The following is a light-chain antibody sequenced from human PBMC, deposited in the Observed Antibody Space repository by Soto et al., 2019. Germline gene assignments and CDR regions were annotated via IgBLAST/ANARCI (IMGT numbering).Light chain of an antibody. Sequence: EIVLTQSPATLSLSPGVRATLSCRASQSISSYLAWYQQKPGQARRLLIYDASNRATGIPARFRGSGSGTDFTLTISSLEPEDFAIYYCQQRTNWPLTFGGGTKVEIK. CDR1: QSISSY. J-gene: IGKJ4*01. V-gene: IGKV3-11*01. CDR3: QQRTNWPLT. CDR2: DAS.